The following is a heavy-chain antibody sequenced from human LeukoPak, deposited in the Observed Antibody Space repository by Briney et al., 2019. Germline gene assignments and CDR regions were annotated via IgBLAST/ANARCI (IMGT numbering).Heavy chain of an antibody. Sequence: PSETLSLTCGVSGESFSGYYWSWLRQPPGGGLEGVGYIYSSGSTNYNTSLKSRVTISVDTSKNQCSLKLSSVTAADTAVYYCARAKGVYGDGPLDYWGQGTLVTVSS. CDR2: IYSSGST. V-gene: IGHV4-4*09. CDR3: ARAKGVYGDGPLDY. D-gene: IGHD4-17*01. CDR1: GESFSGYY. J-gene: IGHJ4*02.